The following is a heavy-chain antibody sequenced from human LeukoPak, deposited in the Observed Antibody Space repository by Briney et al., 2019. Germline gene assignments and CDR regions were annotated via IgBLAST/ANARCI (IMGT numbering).Heavy chain of an antibody. Sequence: KPSETLSLTCTVSGGSISSGDYCWSWIRQPPGKGLEWIGYIYYSGSTYYNPSLKSRVTISVDTSKNQFSLKLSSVTAADTAVYYCARVSFYDFWSGYHNWFDPWGQGTLVTVSS. V-gene: IGHV4-30-4*08. CDR1: GGSISSGDYC. J-gene: IGHJ5*02. CDR2: IYYSGST. CDR3: ARVSFYDFWSGYHNWFDP. D-gene: IGHD3-3*01.